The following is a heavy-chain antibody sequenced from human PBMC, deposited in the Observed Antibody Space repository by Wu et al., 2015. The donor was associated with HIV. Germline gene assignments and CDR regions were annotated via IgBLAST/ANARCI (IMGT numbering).Heavy chain of an antibody. CDR1: GGTFSSYA. V-gene: IGHV1-69*05. CDR2: IIPIFGTA. J-gene: IGHJ6*02. Sequence: QVQLVQSGAEVKKPGSSVKVSCKASGGTFSSYAISWVRQAPGQGLEWMGGIIPIFGTANYAQKFQGRVTITTDESTSTAYMELSSLRSEDTAVYYCARRPPSSYYSYRSPYYYYGMGRRGAKGPRSPSP. D-gene: IGHD5-18*01. CDR3: ARRPPSSYYSYRSPYYYYGMGRR.